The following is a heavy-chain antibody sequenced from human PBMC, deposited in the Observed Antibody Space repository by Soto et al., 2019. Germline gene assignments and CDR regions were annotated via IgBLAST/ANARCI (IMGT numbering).Heavy chain of an antibody. J-gene: IGHJ4*02. D-gene: IGHD2-2*01. CDR3: ARDPGGHYCASTSCLYFFEH. CDR1: GFTFSNHA. CDR2: ISDSGST. Sequence: EVHLLESGGALVQPGGSLRLSCAASGFTFSNHAMNLVRQAPGKGLEWVSTISDSGSTYYADSVKGRFTISRDNSKNTLYLPMNSLRVEDTAVYYCARDPGGHYCASTSCLYFFEHWGQGTLVIVSS. V-gene: IGHV3-23*01.